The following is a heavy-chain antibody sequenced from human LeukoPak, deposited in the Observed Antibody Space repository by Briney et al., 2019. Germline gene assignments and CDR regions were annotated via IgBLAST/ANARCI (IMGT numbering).Heavy chain of an antibody. CDR1: GGSISSGGYS. V-gene: IGHV4-61*08. J-gene: IGHJ4*02. D-gene: IGHD3-10*01. CDR2: IYYSGST. Sequence: PSETLSLTCAVSGGSISSGGYSWSWIRQPPGKGLEWIGYIYYSGSTNYNPSLKSRVTISVDTSKNQFSLKLSSVTAADTAIYYCARARAGSGGIDYWGQGTLVTVSS. CDR3: ARARAGSGGIDY.